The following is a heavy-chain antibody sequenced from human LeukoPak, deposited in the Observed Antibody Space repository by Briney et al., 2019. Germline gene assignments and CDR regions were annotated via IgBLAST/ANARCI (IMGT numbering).Heavy chain of an antibody. CDR1: GFTVSSNY. J-gene: IGHJ4*02. Sequence: GGSLRLSCAASGFTVSSNYMSWVRQAPGKGLEWVSVIYSDGRTYYADSVKGRFTISRDNSKNTLYLETNSLRAEDTAVYYCARDLKWVGDYGVFDYWGQGTLVTVSS. CDR2: IYSDGRT. D-gene: IGHD4-17*01. V-gene: IGHV3-53*01. CDR3: ARDLKWVGDYGVFDY.